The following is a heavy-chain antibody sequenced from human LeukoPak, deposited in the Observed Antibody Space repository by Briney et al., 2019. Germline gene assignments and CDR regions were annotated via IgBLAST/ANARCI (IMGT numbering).Heavy chain of an antibody. CDR3: ARDPTTVTTIFDS. D-gene: IGHD4-17*01. CDR1: GVSISAYY. Sequence: SETLSLTCTVSGVSISAYYWSWIRQPAGKGLEWICRIYPGESIYATENTNYNPSLKSRVSMSADTSKNQVSLKLRSVTAAETAVYYCARDPTTVTTIFDSWGQGTLVTVSS. V-gene: IGHV4-4*07. J-gene: IGHJ4*02. CDR2: IYPGESIYATENT.